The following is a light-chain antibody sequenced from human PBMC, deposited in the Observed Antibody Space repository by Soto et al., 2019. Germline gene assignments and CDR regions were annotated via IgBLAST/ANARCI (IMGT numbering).Light chain of an antibody. CDR2: GAS. V-gene: IGKV3-20*01. CDR3: QQYGRT. Sequence: DIVLTQSPGTLSLSPGERATLSCRSSQSFNSNYLAWYQQKPGQAPRLLIFGASTTATGISDRFRGSGSGTDFILTINRLEPEDFAVYYCQQYGRTFGQGSKVDIK. J-gene: IGKJ2*01. CDR1: QSFNSNY.